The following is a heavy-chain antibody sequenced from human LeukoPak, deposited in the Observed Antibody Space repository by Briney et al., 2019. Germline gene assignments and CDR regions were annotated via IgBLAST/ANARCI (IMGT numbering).Heavy chain of an antibody. CDR3: ARLGEDIVVVPRYFDY. J-gene: IGHJ4*02. Sequence: PSETLSLTCAVYGGSFSGYYWSWIRQPPGKGLEWIGEINHSGSTNYNPSLKSRVTISVDTSKNQFSLKLSSVTAADTAVHYCARLGEDIVVVPRYFDYWGQGTLVTVSS. D-gene: IGHD2-2*01. CDR1: GGSFSGYY. V-gene: IGHV4-34*01. CDR2: INHSGST.